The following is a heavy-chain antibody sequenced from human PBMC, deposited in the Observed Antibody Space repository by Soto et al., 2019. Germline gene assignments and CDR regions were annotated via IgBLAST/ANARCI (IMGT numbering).Heavy chain of an antibody. CDR1: GFTFSSYW. CDR3: GRDWVWFGAHPIDN. J-gene: IGHJ4*02. Sequence: HPGGSLRLSCAASGFTFSSYWMHWVRQAPGKGLEWVAVISYDGSIEYYSESVKGRFTMSRDNSENTVYLQMNSLRTEDTAVYFCGRDWVWFGAHPIDNWGQGTLVTVSS. D-gene: IGHD3-10*01. V-gene: IGHV3-30*03. CDR2: ISYDGSIE.